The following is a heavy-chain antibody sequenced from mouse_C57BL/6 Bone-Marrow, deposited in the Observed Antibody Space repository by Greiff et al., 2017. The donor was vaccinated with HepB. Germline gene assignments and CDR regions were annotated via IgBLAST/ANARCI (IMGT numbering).Heavy chain of an antibody. CDR1: GYTFTSYW. Sequence: QVQLQQSGAELVRPGSSVKLSCKASGYTFTSYWMHWVKQRPIQGLEWIGNIDPSDSETHYNQKFKDKATLTVDKSSSTAYMQLSSLTSEDSAVYYCARYYSNYCAMDYRGQGTSVTVSS. D-gene: IGHD2-5*01. CDR2: IDPSDSET. CDR3: ARYYSNYCAMDY. J-gene: IGHJ4*01. V-gene: IGHV1-52*01.